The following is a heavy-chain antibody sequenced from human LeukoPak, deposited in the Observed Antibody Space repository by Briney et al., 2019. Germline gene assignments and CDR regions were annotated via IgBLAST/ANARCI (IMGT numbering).Heavy chain of an antibody. CDR2: IMPISGTA. D-gene: IGHD2-2*01. V-gene: IGHV1-69*06. Sequence: GASVKVSCKVSGYTFTSYGISWVRQAPGQGLEWMGGIMPISGTANYAQKFQSRVTITADKPTNTAYMELSSLRSEDTAVYYCASGRTDIVVVPATLRNYYSDYWGQGTQVTVSS. CDR1: GYTFTSYG. CDR3: ASGRTDIVVVPATLRNYYSDY. J-gene: IGHJ4*02.